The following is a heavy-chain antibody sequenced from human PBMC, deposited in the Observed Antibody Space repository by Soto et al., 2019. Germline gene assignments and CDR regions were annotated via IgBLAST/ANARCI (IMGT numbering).Heavy chain of an antibody. Sequence: QVHLVESGGGVVQPGRSLRLSCAASGFIFSSYAMHWVRRAPGKGLEWVAVISYDGNNEYYADSVKGRFTISRDSSKNTLYLQMNSLRADDTAVYFCAREHFRQSLDPKNRFDPWGQGTLVTVSS. D-gene: IGHD6-19*01. CDR3: AREHFRQSLDPKNRFDP. J-gene: IGHJ5*02. CDR1: GFIFSSYA. CDR2: ISYDGNNE. V-gene: IGHV3-30*04.